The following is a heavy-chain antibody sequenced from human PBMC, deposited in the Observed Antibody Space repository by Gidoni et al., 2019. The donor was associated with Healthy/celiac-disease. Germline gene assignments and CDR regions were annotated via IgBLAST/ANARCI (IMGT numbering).Heavy chain of an antibody. CDR1: GGSFSGYY. D-gene: IGHD6-13*01. CDR2: INHSGST. J-gene: IGHJ4*02. V-gene: IGHV4-34*01. Sequence: QVQLQQWGAGLLKPSETLSLTCAVYGGSFSGYYWSWIRQPPGKGLEWIGEINHSGSTNYNPSLKSRVTISVDTSKNQFSLKLSSVTAADTAVYYCARASVGVIAAAGTFDYWGQGTLVTVSS. CDR3: ARASVGVIAAAGTFDY.